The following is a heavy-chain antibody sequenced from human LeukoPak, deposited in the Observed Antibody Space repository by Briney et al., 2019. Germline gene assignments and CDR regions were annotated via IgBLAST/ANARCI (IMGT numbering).Heavy chain of an antibody. D-gene: IGHD2-21*02. CDR2: ISGSGGST. V-gene: IGHV3-23*01. CDR1: GFTFSSYA. Sequence: GGSLRLSCAASGFTFSSYAMSRVRQAPGKGLEWVSAISGSGGSTYYADSVKGRFTISRDNSKITLYLQMNSPRAEDTAVYYCAKDRGLAYCGGDCYSPWYFDLWGRGTLVTVSS. J-gene: IGHJ2*01. CDR3: AKDRGLAYCGGDCYSPWYFDL.